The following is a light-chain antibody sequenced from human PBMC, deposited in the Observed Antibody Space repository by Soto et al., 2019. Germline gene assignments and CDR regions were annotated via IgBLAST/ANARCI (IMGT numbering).Light chain of an antibody. Sequence: CALTQPASVSGSPGPAITISCTGTSSDVGGYIYVSWYQQHPGKAPKLMIYDVTSRPSGVSYRFSGSKSGNTASLTISGLQAEEEADYYCSSYTTSSYYAFGTGTKVTVL. CDR2: DVT. CDR1: SSDVGGYIY. V-gene: IGLV2-14*01. J-gene: IGLJ1*01. CDR3: SSYTTSSYYA.